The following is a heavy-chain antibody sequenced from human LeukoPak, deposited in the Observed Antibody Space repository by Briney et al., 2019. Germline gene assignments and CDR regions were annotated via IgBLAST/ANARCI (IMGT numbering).Heavy chain of an antibody. CDR1: GGTFSSYA. J-gene: IGHJ5*02. D-gene: IGHD3-22*01. V-gene: IGHV1-69*04. CDR2: IIPILGIA. Sequence: ASVKVSCKASGGTFSSYAISWVRQAPGQRLEWMGRIIPILGIANYAQKFQGRVTITADKSTSTAYMELSSLRSEDTAVYYCARMDSSGYSNWFDPWGQGTLVTVSS. CDR3: ARMDSSGYSNWFDP.